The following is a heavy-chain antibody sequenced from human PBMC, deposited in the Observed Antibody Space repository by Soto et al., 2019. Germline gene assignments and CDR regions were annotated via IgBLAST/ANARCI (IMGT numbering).Heavy chain of an antibody. CDR1: GFTFSSYA. CDR2: ISCSGGNA. V-gene: IGHV3-23*01. Sequence: GGSLRLSCAASGFTFSSYAMSWVRQAPGKGLEWVATISCSGGNAYYADPVKGRFSISRENSKNTLRLQMNSLRADDTAVYYCAKDGASGSYPPYYYFGMDVWGQGTTVTVSS. J-gene: IGHJ6*02. CDR3: AKDGASGSYPPYYYFGMDV. D-gene: IGHD1-26*01.